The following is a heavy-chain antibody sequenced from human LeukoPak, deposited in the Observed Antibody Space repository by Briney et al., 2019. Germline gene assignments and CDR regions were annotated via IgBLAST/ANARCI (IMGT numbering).Heavy chain of an antibody. CDR1: GYTFTSYY. Sequence: ASVKVSCKASGYTFTSYYMHWVRQAPRQGPEWRGIINPSGGSTSYAQKFQGRVTMTRDTSTSTVYMELSSLRSEDTAVYYCATDLMTTVTKTEIDDYWGQGTLVTVSS. CDR2: INPSGGST. CDR3: ATDLMTTVTKTEIDDY. D-gene: IGHD4-17*01. V-gene: IGHV1-46*01. J-gene: IGHJ4*02.